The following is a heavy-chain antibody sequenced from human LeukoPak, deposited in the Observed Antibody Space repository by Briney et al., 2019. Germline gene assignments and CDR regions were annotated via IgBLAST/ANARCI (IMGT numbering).Heavy chain of an antibody. CDR1: GYTFTGYY. CDR2: INPSGGST. J-gene: IGHJ6*03. CDR3: ARESYYDILTGPYYYYYYMDV. Sequence: GASVKVSCKASGYTFTGYYMHWVRQAPGQGLEWMGIINPSGGSTSYAQKFQGRVTMTRDMSTSTVYMELSSLRSEDTAVYYCARESYYDILTGPYYYYYYMDVWGKGTTVTVSS. D-gene: IGHD3-9*01. V-gene: IGHV1-46*01.